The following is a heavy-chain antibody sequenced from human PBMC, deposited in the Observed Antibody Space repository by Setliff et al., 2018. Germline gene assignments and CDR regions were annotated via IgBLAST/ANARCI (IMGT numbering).Heavy chain of an antibody. CDR1: GGSISSYY. D-gene: IGHD6-13*01. CDR2: IHTSGT. V-gene: IGHV4-4*08. Sequence: KPSETLSLTCSVSGGSISSYYWSWIRQPPGKGLEWIGNIHTSGTNYNPSLKSRVTISVDTSKNQISLSLSSVTAADTAVFYCARGRGYGTTWYALPYFDCWGQGTLVTVSS. J-gene: IGHJ4*02. CDR3: ARGRGYGTTWYALPYFDC.